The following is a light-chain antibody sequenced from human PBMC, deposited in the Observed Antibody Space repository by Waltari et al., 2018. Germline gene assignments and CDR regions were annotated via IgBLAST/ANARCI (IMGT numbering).Light chain of an antibody. V-gene: IGLV2-14*03. CDR1: NSDIGVYTY. J-gene: IGLJ2*01. Sequence: QSALPQPASVSGSPGQSITISCSGANSDIGVYTYVSWYQQHPGKAPKLLIYDVYYRPSGFSLRFSGSKSGNTSSLTISGLQPEDEADYYCSSYTLTTSVFGGGTKVTVL. CDR3: SSYTLTTSV. CDR2: DVY.